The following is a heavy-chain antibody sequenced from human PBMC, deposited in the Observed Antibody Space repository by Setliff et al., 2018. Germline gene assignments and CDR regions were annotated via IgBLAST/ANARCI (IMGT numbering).Heavy chain of an antibody. CDR2: MYHSGST. Sequence: LSLTCAVSGYSISSDYYWGWIRQPPGKGLEWIGSMYHSGSTYYNPSLKSRVTISVDTSKNQFSLKLNYVTAADTAVYYCARALGYCSRTNCYADAFDIWGQGTMVTVSS. D-gene: IGHD2-2*01. CDR3: ARALGYCSRTNCYADAFDI. CDR1: GYSISSDYY. V-gene: IGHV4-38-2*01. J-gene: IGHJ3*02.